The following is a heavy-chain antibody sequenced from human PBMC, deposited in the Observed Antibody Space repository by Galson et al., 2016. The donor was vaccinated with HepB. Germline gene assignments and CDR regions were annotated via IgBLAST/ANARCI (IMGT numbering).Heavy chain of an antibody. CDR3: ARGSSGYFYYHYGMDV. V-gene: IGHV4-31*03. CDR2: IHYSGST. CDR1: GGSISSGGYY. J-gene: IGHJ6*02. D-gene: IGHD3-22*01. Sequence: TLSLTCTVSGGSISSGGYYWNWIRQHPGKGLEWIGYIHYSGSTYCNPSLKSRVTISVDTSKNQFSLKLSSVTAADTAVYYCARGSSGYFYYHYGMDVWGQGTTVTVSS.